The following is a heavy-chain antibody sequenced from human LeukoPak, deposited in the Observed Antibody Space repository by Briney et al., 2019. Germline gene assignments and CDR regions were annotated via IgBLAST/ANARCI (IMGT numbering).Heavy chain of an antibody. CDR2: IYYSGST. CDR1: GGSISSGGYY. CDR3: ASLDSWGYDAFDI. V-gene: IGHV4-31*03. J-gene: IGHJ3*02. D-gene: IGHD2-2*03. Sequence: SQTLSLTCTVSGGSISSGGYYWSWIRQHPGKGLEWIGYIYYSGSTYYNPSLKSRVTISVDTSKNQFSLKLSSVTAADTAVYYCASLDSWGYDAFDIWGQGTMVTVSS.